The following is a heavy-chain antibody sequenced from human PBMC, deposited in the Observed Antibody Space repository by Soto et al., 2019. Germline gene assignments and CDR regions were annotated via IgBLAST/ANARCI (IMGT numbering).Heavy chain of an antibody. V-gene: IGHV1-46*01. Sequence: QVQLVQSGAEVKKPGASVKVSCKASGYTFTSYYMHWVRQAPGQGLEWMGIINPSGGSTSYAQKFQGRVTMTRDTSTSTVYMELSSLRSEDTAVYYCARALGIPPLRKVGLGWFDPWGQGTLVTVSS. CDR3: ARALGIPPLRKVGLGWFDP. CDR1: GYTFTSYY. CDR2: INPSGGST. D-gene: IGHD3-10*01. J-gene: IGHJ5*02.